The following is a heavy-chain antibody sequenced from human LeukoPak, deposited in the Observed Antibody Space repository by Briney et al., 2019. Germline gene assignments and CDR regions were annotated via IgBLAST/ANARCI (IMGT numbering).Heavy chain of an antibody. CDR2: IKQDGSEK. Sequence: GGSLRLSCAASGFTFSSYWMSWVRQAPGKGLEWVANIKQDGSEKYYVDSVKGRFTISRDNAKNSLYLQMNSLRAEDTAVYYCARIGYYYDSSGYPEDYWGQGTLVTVSS. CDR1: GFTFSSYW. V-gene: IGHV3-7*01. CDR3: ARIGYYYDSSGYPEDY. D-gene: IGHD3-22*01. J-gene: IGHJ4*02.